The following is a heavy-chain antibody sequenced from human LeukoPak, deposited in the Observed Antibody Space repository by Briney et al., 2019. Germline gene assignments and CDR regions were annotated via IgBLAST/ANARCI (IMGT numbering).Heavy chain of an antibody. CDR1: GFTFSSYE. D-gene: IGHD6-19*01. CDR2: ISSSGSTI. Sequence: GGSLRLSCAASGFTFSSYEMNWVRQAPGKGLEWVSYISSSGSTIYYADSVKGRFTISRDNSKNTLYLQMNSLRAEDTAVYYCAKYRDSSGPDYFDYWGQGTLVTVSS. J-gene: IGHJ4*02. CDR3: AKYRDSSGPDYFDY. V-gene: IGHV3-48*03.